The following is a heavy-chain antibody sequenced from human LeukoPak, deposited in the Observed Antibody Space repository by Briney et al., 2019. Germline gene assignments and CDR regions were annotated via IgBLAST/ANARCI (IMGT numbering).Heavy chain of an antibody. Sequence: GGSLRVSCAASGFTFDDYGMSWVRQAPGKGLEWVSGINWNGGSTGYADSVKGRFTISRDNAKNSLYLQMNSLRAEDTALYFCARGGGEGYRFDYWGQGTLVTVSS. D-gene: IGHD2-15*01. V-gene: IGHV3-20*04. CDR3: ARGGGEGYRFDY. CDR2: INWNGGST. CDR1: GFTFDDYG. J-gene: IGHJ4*02.